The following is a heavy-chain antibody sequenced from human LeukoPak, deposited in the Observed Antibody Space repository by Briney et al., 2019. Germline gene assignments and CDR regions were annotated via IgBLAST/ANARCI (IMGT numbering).Heavy chain of an antibody. CDR3: ARDKCCDFWSGFTYYYGMDV. V-gene: IGHV3-7*01. Sequence: PGGSLRLSCAASGFTFSSYWMSWVRQAPGKGLEWVANIKQDGSEKYYVDSVKGRFTISRDNAKNSLYLQMNSLRAEDTAVYYCARDKCCDFWSGFTYYYGMDVWGQGTTVTVSS. CDR1: GFTFSSYW. J-gene: IGHJ6*02. CDR2: IKQDGSEK. D-gene: IGHD3-3*01.